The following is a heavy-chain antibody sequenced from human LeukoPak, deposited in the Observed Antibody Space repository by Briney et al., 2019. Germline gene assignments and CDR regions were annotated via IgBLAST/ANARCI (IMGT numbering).Heavy chain of an antibody. CDR1: GFTFSDYY. D-gene: IGHD6-19*01. J-gene: IGHJ4*02. CDR2: ISSSSSYT. CDR3: ARSRIEVAGLVLAFDY. V-gene: IGHV3-11*03. Sequence: KSGGSLRLSCAASGFTFSDYYMSWIRQAPGKGLEWVSYISSSSSYTNYADSVKGRFAISRDNAKNSLYLQMNSLRAEDTAVYYCARSRIEVAGLVLAFDYWGQGTLVTVSS.